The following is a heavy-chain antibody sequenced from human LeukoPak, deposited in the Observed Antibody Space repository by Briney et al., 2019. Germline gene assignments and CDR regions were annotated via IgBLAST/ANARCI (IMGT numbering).Heavy chain of an antibody. Sequence: ASVKVSCKASGYTFTSYGISWVRQAPGQGLEWMGWISAYNGNTNYARKLQGRVTMTTDTSTSTAYMELRSLRSDDTAVYYCARGPELGYCSSTSCYNYYYYYMDVWGKGTTLTVSS. CDR2: ISAYNGNT. CDR3: ARGPELGYCSSTSCYNYYYYYMDV. J-gene: IGHJ6*03. D-gene: IGHD2-2*02. CDR1: GYTFTSYG. V-gene: IGHV1-18*01.